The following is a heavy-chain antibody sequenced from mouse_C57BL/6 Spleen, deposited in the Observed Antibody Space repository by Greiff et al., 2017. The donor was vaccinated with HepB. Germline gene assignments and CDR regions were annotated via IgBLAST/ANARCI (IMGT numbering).Heavy chain of an antibody. CDR1: GYTFTSYW. CDR2: IYPSDSET. CDR3: ASLYYDYGGVLDV. J-gene: IGHJ1*03. V-gene: IGHV1-61*01. Sequence: QVQLQQPGAELVRPGSSVKLSCKASGYTFTSYWMDWVKQRPGQGLEWIGNIYPSDSETHYNQKFKDKATLTVDKSSSTAYMQLSSLTSEDSAVYYCASLYYDYGGVLDVWGTGTTVTVSS. D-gene: IGHD2-4*01.